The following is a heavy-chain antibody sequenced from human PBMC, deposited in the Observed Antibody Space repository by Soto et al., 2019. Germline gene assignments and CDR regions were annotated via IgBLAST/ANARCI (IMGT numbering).Heavy chain of an antibody. Sequence: EVQLVESGGGVVRPGGSLRLACAASGFSVDEYGMSWVRQVPGKGLEWVSGLHSNGTHTSDADSVRGRFAISRDDDKNSLYLQMDSLRAADTAVYYCARDHRWGYQYGDYGDSWGQGTLVTGSS. D-gene: IGHD4-17*01. CDR3: ARDHRWGYQYGDYGDS. CDR1: GFSVDEYG. J-gene: IGHJ5*01. CDR2: LHSNGTHT. V-gene: IGHV3-20*04.